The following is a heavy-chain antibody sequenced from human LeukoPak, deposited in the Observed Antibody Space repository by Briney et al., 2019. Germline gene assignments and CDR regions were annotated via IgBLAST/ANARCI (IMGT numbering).Heavy chain of an antibody. V-gene: IGHV3-48*01. Sequence: GGSLRLSCAASGFTFSSYSMNWVRQAPGKGLEWVSYISSSSTIYYTDSVKGRFTISRDNAMNSLFLQMNSLRAEDTAVYYCAIETYYYGSGSSVVGYWGQGTLVTVSS. D-gene: IGHD3-10*01. CDR2: ISSSSTI. CDR1: GFTFSSYS. J-gene: IGHJ4*02. CDR3: AIETYYYGSGSSVVGY.